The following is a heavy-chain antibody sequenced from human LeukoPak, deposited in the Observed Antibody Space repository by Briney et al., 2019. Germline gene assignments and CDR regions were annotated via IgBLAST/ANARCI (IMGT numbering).Heavy chain of an antibody. D-gene: IGHD5-18*01. CDR3: ARDKGTDMGYYFDY. CDR1: VYTFTGYY. Sequence: ASVRVSCKASVYTFTGYYMHWVRQAPGHGREWVGWINPNSGGTNFAQKFQGRVTMTRDTSISTAYMELSSLRSDDTAVYYCARDKGTDMGYYFDYWGQGTLVTVSS. V-gene: IGHV1-2*02. CDR2: INPNSGGT. J-gene: IGHJ4*02.